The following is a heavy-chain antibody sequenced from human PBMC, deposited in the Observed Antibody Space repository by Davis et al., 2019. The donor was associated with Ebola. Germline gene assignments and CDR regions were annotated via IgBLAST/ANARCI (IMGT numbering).Heavy chain of an antibody. D-gene: IGHD3-22*01. J-gene: IGHJ5*02. CDR1: GGSFSGYY. Sequence: SETLSLTFAVYGGSFSGYYWSWIRQPPGKGLEWIGEINHSGSTNYNPSLKSRVTISVDTSKNQFSLKLSSVTAADTAVYYCARGSMISWFDPWGQGTLVTVSS. CDR3: ARGSMISWFDP. V-gene: IGHV4-34*01. CDR2: INHSGST.